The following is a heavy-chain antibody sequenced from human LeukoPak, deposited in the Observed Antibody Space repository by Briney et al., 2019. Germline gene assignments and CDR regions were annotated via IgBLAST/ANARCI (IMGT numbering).Heavy chain of an antibody. CDR3: ARVPVAGKYFYYYYGMDV. D-gene: IGHD6-19*01. CDR1: GDSVSSNSAA. V-gene: IGHV6-1*01. Sequence: SQTLSLTCAISGDSVSSNSAAWNWIRQSPSRGLEWLGRTYYRSKWYNDYAVSVKSRITINPDTSKNQFSLQLNSVTPEDTAAYYCARVPVAGKYFYYYYGMDVWGQGTTVTVSS. CDR2: TYYRSKWYN. J-gene: IGHJ6*02.